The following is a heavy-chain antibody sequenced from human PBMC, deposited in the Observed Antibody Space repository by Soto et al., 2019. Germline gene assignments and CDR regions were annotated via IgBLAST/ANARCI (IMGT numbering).Heavy chain of an antibody. Sequence: QVQLVESGGGVVQPGRSLRLSCAASGFTFSSYAMHWVRQAPGKGLEWVAVISYDGSNKYYADSVKGRFTISRDNSKNTLYLQMNSLRAEDTAVYYCARELPYYYDSSGYPNFDYWGQGTLVTVSS. J-gene: IGHJ4*02. CDR3: ARELPYYYDSSGYPNFDY. D-gene: IGHD3-22*01. CDR1: GFTFSSYA. V-gene: IGHV3-30-3*01. CDR2: ISYDGSNK.